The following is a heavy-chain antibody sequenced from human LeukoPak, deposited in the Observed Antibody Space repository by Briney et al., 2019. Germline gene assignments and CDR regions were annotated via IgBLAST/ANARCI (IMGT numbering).Heavy chain of an antibody. J-gene: IGHJ4*02. D-gene: IGHD5-12*01. CDR3: AIGDIVATTRRGYFDY. V-gene: IGHV3-30*03. Sequence: AGGSLRLSCAASGFTFSSYGMHWVRQAPGKGLEWAAVISYDGSNKYYADSVKGRFTISRDNSKNTLCLQMNSLRAEDTAVYYCAIGDIVATTRRGYFDYWGQGTLVTVSS. CDR1: GFTFSSYG. CDR2: ISYDGSNK.